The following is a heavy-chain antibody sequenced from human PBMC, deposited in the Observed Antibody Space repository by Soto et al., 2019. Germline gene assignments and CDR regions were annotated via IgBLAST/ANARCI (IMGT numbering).Heavy chain of an antibody. D-gene: IGHD3-16*02. V-gene: IGHV3-30*18. CDR2: ISYDGSSK. CDR1: GFTFGSYG. Sequence: QVQLVESGGGVVQPGRSLRLSCAASGFTFGSYGMHWVRQAPGKGLEWVAVISYDGSSKYYADSVKGRFTISRDNSKNTLYLQMNSLRAEDTAVYYCAKDHLSWGSFRPSLDYWGQGTLVIVSS. J-gene: IGHJ4*02. CDR3: AKDHLSWGSFRPSLDY.